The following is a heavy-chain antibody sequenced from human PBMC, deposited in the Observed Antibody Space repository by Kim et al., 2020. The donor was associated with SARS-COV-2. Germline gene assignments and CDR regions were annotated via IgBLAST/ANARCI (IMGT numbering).Heavy chain of an antibody. D-gene: IGHD3-3*01. Sequence: ASVKVSCKASGYTFTSYAMNWVRQAPGQGLEWMGWINTNTGNPTYAQGFTGRFVFSLDTSVSTAYLQISSLKAEDTAVYYCARQQGDFCSGPLTNYYYYGMDVWGQGTTVTVSS. CDR1: GYTFTSYA. CDR2: INTNTGNP. J-gene: IGHJ6*02. V-gene: IGHV7-4-1*02. CDR3: ARQQGDFCSGPLTNYYYYGMDV.